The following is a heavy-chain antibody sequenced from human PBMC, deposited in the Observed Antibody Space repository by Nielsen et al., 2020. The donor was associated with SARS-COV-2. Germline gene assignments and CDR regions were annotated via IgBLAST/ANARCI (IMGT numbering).Heavy chain of an antibody. CDR1: GFTFSSYD. Sequence: GESLKISCAASGFTFSSYDMHWVRQAPGKGLEWVAVIWYDGSNKYYADSVKGRFTISRDNSKNTLYLQMNSLRAEDTAVYYCAREVGGRYYYGMDVWGQGTTVTVSS. D-gene: IGHD3-16*01. CDR3: AREVGGRYYYGMDV. CDR2: IWYDGSNK. V-gene: IGHV3-33*01. J-gene: IGHJ6*02.